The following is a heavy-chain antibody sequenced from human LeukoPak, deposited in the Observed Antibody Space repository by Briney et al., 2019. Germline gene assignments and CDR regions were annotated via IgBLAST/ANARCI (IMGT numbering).Heavy chain of an antibody. CDR1: GFSFGSYG. D-gene: IGHD6-25*01. V-gene: IGHV3-30*02. CDR3: AREAGAASPGY. CDR2: IRSDGSNK. J-gene: IGHJ4*02. Sequence: GGSLRLSCAGSGFSFGSYGMHWVRQAPGKGLEWMAFIRSDGSNKYYADSVKGRFTISRDNSKNTLYLQMNSLRAEDTAVYYCAREAGAASPGYWGQGTLVTVSS.